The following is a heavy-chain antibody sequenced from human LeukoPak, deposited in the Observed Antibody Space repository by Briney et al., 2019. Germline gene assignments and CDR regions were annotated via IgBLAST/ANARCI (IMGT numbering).Heavy chain of an antibody. D-gene: IGHD6-13*01. CDR1: GFTFSSYW. Sequence: GGSLRLSCAASGFTFSSYWMSWVRQAPGKGLEWVANIKQDGSEKYYVDSVKGRFTISRDNAKNSLYLQMNSLRAEDTAVYYCARTPIAAAGSAYFDYWGQGTLATVSS. V-gene: IGHV3-7*01. J-gene: IGHJ4*02. CDR3: ARTPIAAAGSAYFDY. CDR2: IKQDGSEK.